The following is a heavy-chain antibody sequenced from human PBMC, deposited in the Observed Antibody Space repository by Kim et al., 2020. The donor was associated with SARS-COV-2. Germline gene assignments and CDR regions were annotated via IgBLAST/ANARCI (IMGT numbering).Heavy chain of an antibody. J-gene: IGHJ4*02. CDR1: GFNFSAYW. V-gene: IGHV3-7*01. CDR3: ARVREGKSSLSDY. D-gene: IGHD6-6*01. CDR2: IKHDGGER. Sequence: GGSLRLSCAASGFNFSAYWMTWFRLPPGKGLEWVANIKHDGGERYYVDYVKGRYVISRDNANNSLYLQMNSLRADDTAVYYCARVREGKSSLSDYWCQG.